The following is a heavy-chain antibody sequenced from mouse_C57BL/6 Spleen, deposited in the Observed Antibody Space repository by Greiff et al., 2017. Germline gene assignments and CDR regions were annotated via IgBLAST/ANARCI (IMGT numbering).Heavy chain of an antibody. J-gene: IGHJ2*01. D-gene: IGHD4-1*01. CDR1: GFTFSDYY. V-gene: IGHV5-16*01. CDR2: INYDGSST. CDR3: AREDWDGNFDY. Sequence: EVKLMESEGGLVQPGSSMKLSCTASGFTFSDYYMAWVRQVPEKGLEWVANINYDGSSTYYLDSLKSRFIISRDNAKNILYLQMSSLKSEDTATYYCAREDWDGNFDYWGQGTTLTVSS.